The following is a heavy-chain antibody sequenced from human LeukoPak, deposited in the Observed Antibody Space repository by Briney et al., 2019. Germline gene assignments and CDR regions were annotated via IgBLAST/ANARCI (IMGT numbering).Heavy chain of an antibody. V-gene: IGHV3-11*04. CDR3: ATEEDTIFGVVTDY. CDR2: ISSSGRTI. Sequence: PGGSLRLSCADSGFTFSDYYMSWIRQAPGKGMQWVSYISSSGRTIYYADSVKGRFTISRDNAKNSLYLQMNSLRAEDTAVYYCATEEDTIFGVVTDYWGQGTLVTVSS. D-gene: IGHD3-3*01. J-gene: IGHJ4*02. CDR1: GFTFSDYY.